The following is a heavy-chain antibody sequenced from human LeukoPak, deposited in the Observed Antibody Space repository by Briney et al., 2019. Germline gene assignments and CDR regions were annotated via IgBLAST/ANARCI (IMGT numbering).Heavy chain of an antibody. J-gene: IGHJ4*02. D-gene: IGHD4-17*01. CDR1: GGTFSSYA. CDR2: IIPIFGTA. CDR3: ARDHGDYSPFDY. Sequence: ASVKVSCKASGGTFSSYAISWVRQAPGQGLEWMGGIIPIFGTANYAQKFQGRVTITADESTSTAYMELSGLRSEDTAVYYCARDHGDYSPFDYWGQGTLVTVSS. V-gene: IGHV1-69*01.